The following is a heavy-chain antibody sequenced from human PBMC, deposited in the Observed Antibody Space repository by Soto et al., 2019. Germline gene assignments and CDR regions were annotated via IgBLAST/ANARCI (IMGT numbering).Heavy chain of an antibody. Sequence: GASVKVSCKASGYTFTSYGISWVRQAPGQGLEWMGWISAYNGNTNYAQKLQGRVTMTTDTSTSTAYMELRSLRSDDTAVYYCARDRAGIAVAGTQDYWGQGTLVTVSS. CDR1: GYTFTSYG. D-gene: IGHD6-19*01. CDR3: ARDRAGIAVAGTQDY. V-gene: IGHV1-18*01. CDR2: ISAYNGNT. J-gene: IGHJ4*02.